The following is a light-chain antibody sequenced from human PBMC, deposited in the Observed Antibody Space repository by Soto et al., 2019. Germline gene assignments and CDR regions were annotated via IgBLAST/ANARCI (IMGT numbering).Light chain of an antibody. J-gene: IGKJ1*01. CDR1: QSISSW. Sequence: DIQMTQSPPTLSASVGDRVTITCRASQSISSWLAWYQQKPGKAPKLLIYKASTLEGGVPSNFSGSGSGTEFTLTISSLQPEDFATYYCQQYNSYPWTFGQGTKGDIK. CDR2: KAS. V-gene: IGKV1-5*03. CDR3: QQYNSYPWT.